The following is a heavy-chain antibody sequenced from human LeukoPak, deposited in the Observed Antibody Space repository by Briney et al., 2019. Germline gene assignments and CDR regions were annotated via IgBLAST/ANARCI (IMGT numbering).Heavy chain of an antibody. V-gene: IGHV3-15*01. J-gene: IGHJ4*02. Sequence: PGGSLRLSCAASGFTFSNAWMNWVRQAPGKGLEWVGRIKSKTDGGTVDYAAPVNGRFTISRDDSVNTLYLQLNSLNSEDTAVYYCTTSPRGCCDYWGQGTLVTVPS. CDR3: TTSPRGCCDY. CDR1: GFTFSNAW. CDR2: IKSKTDGGTV.